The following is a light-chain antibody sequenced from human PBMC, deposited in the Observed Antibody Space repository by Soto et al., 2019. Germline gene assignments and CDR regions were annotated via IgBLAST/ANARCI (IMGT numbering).Light chain of an antibody. CDR3: QQCVTAPLT. J-gene: IGKJ1*01. CDR2: DAS. Sequence: EIVLTQSPGTLSLSPGERATLSCRASQSLSKNYLAWYQHKSGQAPRLLIHDASNRATGIPDRFSGSGSGTDFTLTISSLEPEDSAVYYCQQCVTAPLTFGPGTKVEI. CDR1: QSLSKNY. V-gene: IGKV3-20*01.